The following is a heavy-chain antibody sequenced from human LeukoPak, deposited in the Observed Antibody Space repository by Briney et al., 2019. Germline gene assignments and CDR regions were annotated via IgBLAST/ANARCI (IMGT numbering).Heavy chain of an antibody. CDR3: AKDTRNAVVSRGYGIDV. Sequence: PGGSLRLSCATSGFTFDDFAMHWVRQPPGKGPEWVSLISGDGISIYNADSVKGRFIISRDNNNSSLYLEMNSLRTEDTAFYYCAKDTRNAVVSRGYGIDVWGQGTPVTVSS. D-gene: IGHD2-15*01. CDR1: GFTFDDFA. CDR2: ISGDGISI. J-gene: IGHJ6*02. V-gene: IGHV3-43*02.